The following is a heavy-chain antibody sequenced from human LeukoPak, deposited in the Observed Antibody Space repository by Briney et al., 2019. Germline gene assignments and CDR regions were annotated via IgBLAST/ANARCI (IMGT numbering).Heavy chain of an antibody. CDR1: GGSVSSGSYY. D-gene: IGHD6-13*01. V-gene: IGHV4-61*01. CDR2: INHSGST. Sequence: PSETLSLTCTVSGGSVSSGSYYWNWIRHPPGKGLEWIGEINHSGSTNYNPSLKSRVTISVDTSKNQFSLKLSSVTAADTAVYYCARKRSQLGFRYWGQGTLVTVSS. J-gene: IGHJ4*02. CDR3: ARKRSQLGFRY.